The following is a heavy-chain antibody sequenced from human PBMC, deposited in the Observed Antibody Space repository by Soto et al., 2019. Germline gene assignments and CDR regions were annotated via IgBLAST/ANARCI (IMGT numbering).Heavy chain of an antibody. V-gene: IGHV4-59*08. CDR1: GGSISSYY. D-gene: IGHD3-3*01. Sequence: SETLSLTCTVSGGSISSYYWSWIRQPPGKGLEWIGYIYYSGSTNYNPSLKSRVTISVDTSKNQFSLKLSSVTAADTAVYYCARHVAPVLRFLEWESYYYYMDVWGKGTTVTVSS. CDR3: ARHVAPVLRFLEWESYYYYMDV. CDR2: IYYSGST. J-gene: IGHJ6*03.